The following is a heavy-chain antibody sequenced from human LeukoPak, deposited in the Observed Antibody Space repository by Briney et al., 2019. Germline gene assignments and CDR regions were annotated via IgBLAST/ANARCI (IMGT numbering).Heavy chain of an antibody. D-gene: IGHD6-13*01. Sequence: PSETLSLTCAVYGGSFSGYYWSWIRQPPGKGLEWIGEINHSGSTNYNPSLKSRVTISVDTSKNQFSLKLSSVTAAGTAVYYCASSSSWLLFDYWGQGTLVTVSS. CDR3: ASSSSWLLFDY. CDR2: INHSGST. CDR1: GGSFSGYY. J-gene: IGHJ4*02. V-gene: IGHV4-34*01.